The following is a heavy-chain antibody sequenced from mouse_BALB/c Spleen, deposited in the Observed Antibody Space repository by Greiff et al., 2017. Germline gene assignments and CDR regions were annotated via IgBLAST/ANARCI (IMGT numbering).Heavy chain of an antibody. CDR3: AREGGRGAWFAY. V-gene: IGHV3-2*02. CDR1: GYSITSDYA. Sequence: EVKLMESGPGLVKPSQSLSLTCTVTGYSITSDYAWNWIRQFPGNKLEWMGYISYSGSTSYNPSLKSRISITRDTSKNQFFLQLNSVTTEDTATYYCAREGGRGAWFAYWGQGTLVTVSA. D-gene: IGHD3-3*01. CDR2: ISYSGST. J-gene: IGHJ3*01.